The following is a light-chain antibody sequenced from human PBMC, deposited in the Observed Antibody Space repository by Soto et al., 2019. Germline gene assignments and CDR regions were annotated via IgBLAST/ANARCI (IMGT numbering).Light chain of an antibody. J-gene: IGKJ5*01. V-gene: IGKV3-11*01. CDR1: QSISSY. CDR2: DAS. Sequence: EIVLTQSPATLSLSPGERATLSCRASQSISSYLAWYQHKPGQAPRLLIYDASNRATGIPARFSGSGSGTDFTLTISNLEPEDFAVYYCQQRAAWSRITFGQGTRLEIK. CDR3: QQRAAWSRIT.